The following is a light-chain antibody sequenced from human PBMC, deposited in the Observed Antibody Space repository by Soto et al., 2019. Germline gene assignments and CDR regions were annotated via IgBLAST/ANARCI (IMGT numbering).Light chain of an antibody. CDR2: AAS. CDR3: QQLNSYPQT. Sequence: DIQMTQSPSTLSGSVGDRVTITCRASQTISSWLAWYQQKPGKAPKLLIHAASTLASGVPSRFSGSGSGTDFSLTISSLQPEDFATYYCQQLNSYPQTFGQGTKVDIK. V-gene: IGKV1-5*01. J-gene: IGKJ1*01. CDR1: QTISSW.